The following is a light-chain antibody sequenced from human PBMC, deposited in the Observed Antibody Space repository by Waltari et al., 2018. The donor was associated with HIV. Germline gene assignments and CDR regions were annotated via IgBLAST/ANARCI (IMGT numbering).Light chain of an antibody. J-gene: IGLJ3*02. CDR1: TSNLGSNS. V-gene: IGLV1-44*01. CDR2: SNS. Sequence: QSVLTQSPSASGTPGQRVNISCSGGTSNLGSNSVSWYQQVPGTAPKPFMFSNSLRPSGVPDRFSGSKSGTSASLAISGLQSEDEADYYCATWDDTLDGPVFGGGTRLTVL. CDR3: ATWDDTLDGPV.